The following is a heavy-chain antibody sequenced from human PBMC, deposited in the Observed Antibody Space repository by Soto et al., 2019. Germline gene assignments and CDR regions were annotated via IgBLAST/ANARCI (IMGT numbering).Heavy chain of an antibody. J-gene: IGHJ3*01. CDR3: ASAAYRSRFCAYH. CDR1: GYNISSYD. CDR2: MDPNRGHS. D-gene: IGHD6-19*01. Sequence: ASVKFSCTSSGYNISSYDIIWVRQAAGQGLEWMGWMDPNRGHSDSVQNFRGRVTMTTNISASTAYIELSGLRSDDTGVYYCASAAYRSRFCAYHWAKGTMGLVS. V-gene: IGHV1-8*01.